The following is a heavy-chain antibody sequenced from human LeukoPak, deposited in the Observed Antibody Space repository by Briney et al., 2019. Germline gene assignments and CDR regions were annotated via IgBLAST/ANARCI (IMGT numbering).Heavy chain of an antibody. CDR2: ISSSGSTI. J-gene: IGHJ5*02. Sequence: PGGSLRLSCAASGFTFSSYSMNWVRQAPGKGLEWVSYISSSGSTIYYADSVKGRFTISRDNAKNSLYLQMNSLRAEDTAVYYCARDRGNTGFWFDPWGQGTLVTVSS. D-gene: IGHD5-18*01. CDR3: ARDRGNTGFWFDP. CDR1: GFTFSSYS. V-gene: IGHV3-48*04.